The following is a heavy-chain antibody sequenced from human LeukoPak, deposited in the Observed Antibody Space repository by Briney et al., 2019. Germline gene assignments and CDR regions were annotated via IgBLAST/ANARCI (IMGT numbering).Heavy chain of an antibody. J-gene: IGHJ3*02. V-gene: IGHV3-30-3*01. CDR2: ISYDGSNK. Sequence: GGSLRLSCAASGFTFSSYAMHWVRQAPGKGLEWVAVISYDGSNKYYADSVKGRFTISRDNSKNTLYLQMNSLRAEDTAVYYCARDWGYDAFDIWGQGTMVTVSS. CDR1: GFTFSSYA. CDR3: ARDWGYDAFDI. D-gene: IGHD3-16*01.